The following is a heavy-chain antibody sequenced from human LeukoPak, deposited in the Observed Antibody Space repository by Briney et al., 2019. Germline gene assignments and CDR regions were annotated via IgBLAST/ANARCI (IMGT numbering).Heavy chain of an antibody. CDR1: GFTFSSYA. CDR2: ISGSGGST. V-gene: IGHV3-23*01. CDR3: AKSVRGIAVAGYFDY. J-gene: IGHJ4*02. D-gene: IGHD6-19*01. Sequence: GGSLRLSCAASGFTFSSYAMSWVRQAPGKGLEWVSAISGSGGSTYYADSVKGRFTISRDNSKNPLYLQMNSLRAEDTAVYYCAKSVRGIAVAGYFDYWGQGTRVTVSS.